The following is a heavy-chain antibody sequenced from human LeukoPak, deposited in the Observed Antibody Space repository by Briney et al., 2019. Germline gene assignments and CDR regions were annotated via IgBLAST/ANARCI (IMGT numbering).Heavy chain of an antibody. CDR3: ARHYDSTAYSLDY. CDR1: GFTVNSNY. CDR2: LYSAGNT. D-gene: IGHD3-22*01. J-gene: IGHJ4*02. Sequence: GGSLRLSCAASGFTVNSNYMNWVRQAPGKGLEWVSVLYSAGNTFYADSVKGRFTISRDNSKNTLYLQMNSLRAEDTAVYYCARHYDSTAYSLDYWGQGTLVTVSS. V-gene: IGHV3-66*04.